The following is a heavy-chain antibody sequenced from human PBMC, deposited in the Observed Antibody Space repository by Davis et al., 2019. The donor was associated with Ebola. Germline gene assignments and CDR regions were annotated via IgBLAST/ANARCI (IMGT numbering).Heavy chain of an antibody. CDR1: GLSLNSCA. J-gene: IGHJ6*02. V-gene: IGHV3-23*01. Sequence: GESLKISCVASGLSLNSCAMSWVRQAPGKGLEWVSGIGSDSGTHYADSVRGRFTISRDDSKNTLYLQMNSLRGEDTAVYYCAKDLFWWSASDVWGQGTTVTVS. CDR3: AKDLFWWSASDV. D-gene: IGHD2-8*02. CDR2: IGSDSGT.